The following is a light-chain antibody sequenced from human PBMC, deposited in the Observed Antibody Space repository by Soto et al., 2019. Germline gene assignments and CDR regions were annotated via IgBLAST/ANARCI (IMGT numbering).Light chain of an antibody. CDR2: DAS. CDR3: QQSYSTPRD. CDR1: QTISTY. J-gene: IGKJ5*01. Sequence: DIQMTQSPSTLSASVGDRFTITCRASQTISTYLAWYQQKPGRAPKLLIYDASGLEGGVPSRFSGSGSGTDFILTISSLQPEDFATYYCQQSYSTPRDFGQGTRLEI. V-gene: IGKV1-39*01.